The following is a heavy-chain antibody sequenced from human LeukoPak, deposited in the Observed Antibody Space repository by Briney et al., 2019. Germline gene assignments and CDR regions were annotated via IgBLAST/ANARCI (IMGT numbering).Heavy chain of an antibody. Sequence: GGSLRLSCEASGFTFNSYWMSWVRRAPGKGLEWVADINEDGSTIYYVNSVKGRFTISRDNAKNSLSLQLNTLRAEDRAVYYCARWSYVSGTWFLDSWGQGALVTVS. J-gene: IGHJ4*02. D-gene: IGHD3-10*01. CDR1: GFTFNSYW. V-gene: IGHV3-7*05. CDR3: ARWSYVSGTWFLDS. CDR2: INEDGSTI.